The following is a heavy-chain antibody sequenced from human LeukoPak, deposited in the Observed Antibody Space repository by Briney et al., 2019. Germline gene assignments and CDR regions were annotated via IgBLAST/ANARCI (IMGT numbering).Heavy chain of an antibody. CDR3: ARKAAAGTIGP. CDR2: IYYSGST. D-gene: IGHD6-13*01. J-gene: IGHJ5*02. CDR1: GGSISSYY. Sequence: PSETLSLTCTASGGSISSYYWSWIRQPPGKGLEWIGYIYYSGSTNYNPSLKSRVTISVDTSKNQFSLKLSSVTAADTAVYYCARKAAAGTIGPWGQGTLVTVSS. V-gene: IGHV4-59*01.